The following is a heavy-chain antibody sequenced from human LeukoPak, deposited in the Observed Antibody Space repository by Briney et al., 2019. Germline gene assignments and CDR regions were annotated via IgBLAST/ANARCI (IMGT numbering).Heavy chain of an antibody. CDR3: ARRVGDKDYFDY. Sequence: SETLSLTCTVSGGSISSYYWSWIRQPPGKGLGWIGYIHYSGSTNYNNSLKSRVTISVDTSKNQFSLKLSSVTAADTAVYYCARRVGDKDYFDYWGQGTLVTVSS. D-gene: IGHD1-26*01. CDR1: GGSISSYY. CDR2: IHYSGST. V-gene: IGHV4-59*01. J-gene: IGHJ4*02.